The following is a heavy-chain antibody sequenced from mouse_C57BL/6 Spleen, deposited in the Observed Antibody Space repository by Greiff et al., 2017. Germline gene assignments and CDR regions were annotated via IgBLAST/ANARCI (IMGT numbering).Heavy chain of an antibody. D-gene: IGHD1-1*01. CDR1: GFTFSSYA. V-gene: IGHV5-9-1*02. Sequence: EVKLMESGEGLVKPGGSLKLSCAASGFTFSSYAMSWVRQTPEKRLEWVAYISSGGDYIYYADTVKGRFTISRDTARNTLYLQMSSLKSEDTAMYYCTREGTTVVDYYAMDYWGQGTSVTVSS. CDR3: TREGTTVVDYYAMDY. J-gene: IGHJ4*01. CDR2: ISSGGDYI.